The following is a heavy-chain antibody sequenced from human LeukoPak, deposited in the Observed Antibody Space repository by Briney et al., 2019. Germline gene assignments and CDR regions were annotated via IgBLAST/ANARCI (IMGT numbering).Heavy chain of an antibody. V-gene: IGHV3-23*01. D-gene: IGHD2-15*01. J-gene: IGHJ4*02. CDR2: ISRGGDVT. CDR1: GFTFSTYA. CDR3: AARPGEVAVPYDY. Sequence: GGSLRLSCAASGFTFSTYAMTWVRQAPGKGLEWVSLISRGGDVTYYADSVKGRFTISRDSSKNTLYLQMHSLRAEHTAVYYCAARPGEVAVPYDYWGQGTLVTVSS.